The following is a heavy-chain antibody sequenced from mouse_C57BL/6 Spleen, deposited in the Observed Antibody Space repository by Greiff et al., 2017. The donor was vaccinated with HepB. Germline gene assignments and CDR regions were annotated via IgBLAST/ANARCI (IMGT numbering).Heavy chain of an antibody. D-gene: IGHD1-1*01. Sequence: QVQLQQSGAELVRPGASVTLSCKASGYTFTDYEMHWVKQTPVHGLEWIGAIDPETGGTAYNQKFKGKAILTADKSSSTAYMELRSLTSEDSAVYYCTRYTTVVAKYAMDYWGQGTSVTVSS. CDR1: GYTFTDYE. CDR2: IDPETGGT. CDR3: TRYTTVVAKYAMDY. J-gene: IGHJ4*01. V-gene: IGHV1-15*01.